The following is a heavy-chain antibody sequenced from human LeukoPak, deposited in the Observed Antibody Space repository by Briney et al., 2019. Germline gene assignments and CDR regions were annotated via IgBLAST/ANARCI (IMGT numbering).Heavy chain of an antibody. CDR3: ARDPRYCSGGSCYNNNWFDP. V-gene: IGHV3-33*01. D-gene: IGHD2-15*01. Sequence: PGGSLRLSCAASGFTFSSYGMHWVRQAPGKGLEWVAVIWYDGSNKYYADSVKGRFTISRDNSKNTLYLQMNSLRAEVTAVYYCARDPRYCSGGSCYNNNWFDPWGQGTLVTVSS. J-gene: IGHJ5*02. CDR1: GFTFSSYG. CDR2: IWYDGSNK.